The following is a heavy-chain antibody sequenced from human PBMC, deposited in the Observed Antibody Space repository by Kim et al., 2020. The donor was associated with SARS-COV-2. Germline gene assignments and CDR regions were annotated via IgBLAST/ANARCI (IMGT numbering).Heavy chain of an antibody. J-gene: IGHJ3*02. Sequence: TPPPQSRVTIPVDTSKNQFSLKLSSVTAAETAVYYCAIVTTVTPWAFDIWGQGTMVTVSS. D-gene: IGHD4-17*01. V-gene: IGHV4-34*01. CDR3: AIVTTVTPWAFDI.